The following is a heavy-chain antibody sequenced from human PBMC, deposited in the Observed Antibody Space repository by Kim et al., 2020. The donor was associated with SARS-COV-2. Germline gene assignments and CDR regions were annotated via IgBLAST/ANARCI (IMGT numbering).Heavy chain of an antibody. CDR2: ISSSSSYI. CDR1: GFTFSSYS. V-gene: IGHV3-21*01. D-gene: IGHD1-1*01. CDR3: ARGLERRRFASDY. J-gene: IGHJ4*02. Sequence: GGSLRLSCAASGFTFSSYSMNWVRQAPGKGLEWVSSISSSSSYIYYADSVKGRFTISRDNAKNSLYLQMNSLRAEDTAVYYCARGLERRRFASDYWGQGTLVTVSS.